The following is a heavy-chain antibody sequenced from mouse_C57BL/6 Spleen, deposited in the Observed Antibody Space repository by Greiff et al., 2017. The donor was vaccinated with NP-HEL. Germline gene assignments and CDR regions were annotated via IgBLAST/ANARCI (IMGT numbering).Heavy chain of an antibody. V-gene: IGHV5-12*01. CDR3: ARHVVATGFDY. J-gene: IGHJ2*01. CDR1: GFTFSDYY. D-gene: IGHD1-1*01. Sequence: EVKLVESGGGLVQPGGSLKLSCAASGFTFSDYYMYWVRQTPEKRLEWVAYISNGGGSTYYPDTVKGRFTISRDNAKNTLYLQMSRLKSEDTAMYYCARHVVATGFDYWGQGTTLTVSS. CDR2: ISNGGGST.